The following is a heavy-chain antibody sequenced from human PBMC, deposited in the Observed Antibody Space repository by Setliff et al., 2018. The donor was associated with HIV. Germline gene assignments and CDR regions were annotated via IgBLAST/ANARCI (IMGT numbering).Heavy chain of an antibody. Sequence: SETLSLTCTVSGGSINNYYWSWIRQPPGKGLEWIGFIYYSGSTNYNPSLKSRVTISVDTSTDQFSLKLNSVTAADTAVYYCARVSAGKDYYDSSGYYYRSDYWGQGTLVTVSS. D-gene: IGHD3-22*01. J-gene: IGHJ4*02. V-gene: IGHV4-59*01. CDR2: IYYSGST. CDR3: ARVSAGKDYYDSSGYYYRSDY. CDR1: GGSINNYY.